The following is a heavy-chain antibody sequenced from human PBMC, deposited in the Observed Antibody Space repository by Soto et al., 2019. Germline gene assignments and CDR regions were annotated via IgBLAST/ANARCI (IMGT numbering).Heavy chain of an antibody. Sequence: GGSLRLSCAASGFTFSSYAMTWVRQAPGKGLEWVSAISGSGGSTYYADSVKGRFTISRDNSKNTLYLQMNSLRAEDTAVYYCAKARAQYYDFWSGYPVDYWGQGTLVTVSS. CDR3: AKARAQYYDFWSGYPVDY. J-gene: IGHJ4*02. CDR1: GFTFSSYA. D-gene: IGHD3-3*01. CDR2: ISGSGGST. V-gene: IGHV3-23*01.